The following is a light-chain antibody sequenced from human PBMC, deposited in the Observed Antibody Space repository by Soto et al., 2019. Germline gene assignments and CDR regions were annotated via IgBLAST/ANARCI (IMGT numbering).Light chain of an antibody. CDR1: QSISNY. J-gene: IGKJ2*01. CDR2: AAS. CDR3: QKYNNAPPYT. Sequence: DIQMTQSPSSLSASVGDRVTITCRASQSISNYLAWYQQKPGKVPKLLIYAASTLQSGVPSRFSGSGSGTDFTLTISSLQPEDVATYYCQKYNNAPPYTFGQGTKLEIK. V-gene: IGKV1-27*01.